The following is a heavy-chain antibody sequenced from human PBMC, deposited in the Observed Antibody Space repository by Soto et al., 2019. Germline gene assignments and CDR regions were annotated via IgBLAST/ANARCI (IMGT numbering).Heavy chain of an antibody. CDR1: GFTFSSCA. CDR3: AREITMVRGVIIYYYYYGMDV. J-gene: IGHJ6*02. D-gene: IGHD3-10*01. CDR2: ISYDGSNK. V-gene: IGHV3-30-3*01. Sequence: QVQLVESGGGVVQPGRSLRLSCAASGFTFSSCAMHWVRQSPGKGLEWVAVISYDGSNKYYADSVKGRFTISRDNSKNTLYLQMNSLRAEDTAVYYCAREITMVRGVIIYYYYYGMDVWGQGTTVTVSS.